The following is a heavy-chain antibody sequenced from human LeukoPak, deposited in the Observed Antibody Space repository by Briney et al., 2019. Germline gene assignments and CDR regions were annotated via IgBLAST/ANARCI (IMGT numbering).Heavy chain of an antibody. D-gene: IGHD3-3*01. CDR3: ARDRDFWSGSGVDYMDV. CDR1: GGSISSGYYY. J-gene: IGHJ6*03. V-gene: IGHV4-30-4*08. CDR2: IYYSGST. Sequence: PSQTLSLTCTVSGGSISSGYYYWSWIRQPPEWGLGRIGYIYYSGSTYYNPSLKSRVTISVDTSKNQFSLKLSSVTAADTAVYYCARDRDFWSGSGVDYMDVWGKGTTVTVSS.